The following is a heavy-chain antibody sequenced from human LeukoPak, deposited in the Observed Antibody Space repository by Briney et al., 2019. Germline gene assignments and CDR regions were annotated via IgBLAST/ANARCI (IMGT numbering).Heavy chain of an antibody. J-gene: IGHJ3*02. CDR3: AKERASMGADAFDI. Sequence: GGSLRLSCAASGLIFTNYGMHWVRQAPGKGLEWVAIISFDGRIEYYVDSVKGRFTISRDKSKNTLYLQMNSLRPEDTAVYYCAKERASMGADAFDIWAKGRWSPSLQ. D-gene: IGHD1-26*01. CDR1: GLIFTNYG. CDR2: ISFDGRIE. V-gene: IGHV3-30*18.